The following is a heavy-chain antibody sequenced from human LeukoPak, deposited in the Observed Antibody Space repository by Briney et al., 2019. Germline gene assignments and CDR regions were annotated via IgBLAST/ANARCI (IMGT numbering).Heavy chain of an antibody. D-gene: IGHD5-24*01. J-gene: IGHJ6*02. CDR2: IYYSGST. Sequence: PSETLCLTCTVSGGSINNRSYYWGWLRRPPGKGLVWFGSIYYSGSTNYNPSLKSRVTISVDTSKNQFSLKLSSVTAADTAVYYCARDGYKFYYYYGMDVWGQGTTVTVSS. CDR1: GGSINNRSYY. CDR3: ARDGYKFYYYYGMDV. V-gene: IGHV4-39*01.